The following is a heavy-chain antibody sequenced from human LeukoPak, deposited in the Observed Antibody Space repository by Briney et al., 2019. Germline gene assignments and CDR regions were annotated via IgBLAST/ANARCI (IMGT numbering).Heavy chain of an antibody. D-gene: IGHD2-2*01. Sequence: GGSLRLSCAASGFTVSTNYMSWVRQAPGKGLEWVSVIYSDGRTYYADSVKGRFTISRDNSKNTLYPQMNSLRAEDTAVYYCAREWVVVVPAAMGGYYYGMDVWGQGTTVTVSS. CDR2: IYSDGRT. CDR1: GFTVSTNY. V-gene: IGHV3-53*05. J-gene: IGHJ6*02. CDR3: AREWVVVVPAAMGGYYYGMDV.